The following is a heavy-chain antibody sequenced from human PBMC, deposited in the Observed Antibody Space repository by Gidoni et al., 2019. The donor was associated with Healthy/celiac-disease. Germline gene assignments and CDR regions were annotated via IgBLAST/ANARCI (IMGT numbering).Heavy chain of an antibody. J-gene: IGHJ4*02. D-gene: IGHD1-26*01. CDR1: GFIFSNYA. Sequence: QVQLVESGGGVVQPGRSLRLSCAASGFIFSNYAMHWVRQAPGMGLGWVAVISYDGSNTYYADSVKGRFTISRDNSKNTLYLQMNSLRAEDTAVYYCARPQGQVEATSRPYYFDSWGQGTLVTVSS. V-gene: IGHV3-30*04. CDR3: ARPQGQVEATSRPYYFDS. CDR2: ISYDGSNT.